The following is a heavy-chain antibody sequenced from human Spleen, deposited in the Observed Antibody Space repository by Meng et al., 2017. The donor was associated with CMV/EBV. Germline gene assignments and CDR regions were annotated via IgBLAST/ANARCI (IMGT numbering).Heavy chain of an antibody. CDR1: NGDFF. CDR3: ARGYCTNGECYRQGDAFDP. J-gene: IGHJ5*02. D-gene: IGHD2-8*01. CDR2: IHDSRTT. V-gene: IGHV4-30-4*08. Sequence: NGDFFWSWIRQPAGKGLEWVVYIHDSRTTYYTPSLSSRVTVSEDSSKNQFSLKLTSVTAADTAVYFCARGYCTNGECYRQGDAFDPWGQGTLVTVSS.